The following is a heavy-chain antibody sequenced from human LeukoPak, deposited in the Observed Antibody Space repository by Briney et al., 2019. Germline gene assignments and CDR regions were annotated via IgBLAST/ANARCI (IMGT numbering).Heavy chain of an antibody. V-gene: IGHV4-59*01. CDR3: ARAGYQPFDY. J-gene: IGHJ4*02. CDR1: GGSISSYY. D-gene: IGHD3-9*01. Sequence: SETLSLTCTVSGGSISSYYWSWIRQPPGRGLEWIGYIYYSGSTNYNPSLKSRVTISVDTSKNQFSLKLSSVTAADTAVYYCARAGYQPFDYWGQGTLVTVSS. CDR2: IYYSGST.